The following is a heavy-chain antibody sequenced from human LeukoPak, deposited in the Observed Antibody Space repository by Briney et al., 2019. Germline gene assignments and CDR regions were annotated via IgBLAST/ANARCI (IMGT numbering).Heavy chain of an antibody. CDR3: AKDMFTMIVVVIPYFDY. CDR1: GFTFSSYG. J-gene: IGHJ4*02. D-gene: IGHD3-22*01. CDR2: IRYDGNNK. Sequence: PGGSLRLSCAASGFTFSSYGMHWVRQAPGKGLEWVAFIRYDGNNKYYADSVKGRFTISRDNSKNTLYLQMNSLRAEDTAVYYCAKDMFTMIVVVIPYFDYWGQGTLVTVSS. V-gene: IGHV3-30*02.